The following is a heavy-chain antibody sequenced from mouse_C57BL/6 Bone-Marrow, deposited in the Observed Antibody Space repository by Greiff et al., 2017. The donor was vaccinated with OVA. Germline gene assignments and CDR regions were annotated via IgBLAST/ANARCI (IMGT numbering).Heavy chain of an antibody. CDR3: ARQLLGYAMDY. D-gene: IGHD2-12*01. CDR2: IWSDGST. J-gene: IGHJ4*01. Sequence: QVQLKESGPGLVAPSQSLSITCTASGFSLTSYGVHWVRQPPGKGLEWLVVIWSDGSTTYNTAHNSGLGISKDNSKSQVFLMMNSLPTDDTAVYYCARQLLGYAMDYWGQGTSVTVSA. V-gene: IGHV2-6-1*01. CDR1: GFSLTSYG.